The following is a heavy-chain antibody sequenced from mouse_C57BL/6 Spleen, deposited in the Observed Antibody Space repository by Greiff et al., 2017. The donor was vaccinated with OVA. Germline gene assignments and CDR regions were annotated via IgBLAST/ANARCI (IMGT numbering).Heavy chain of an antibody. CDR2: INPNNGGT. CDR3: ATPIYDGHMDY. D-gene: IGHD2-3*01. Sequence: EVQLQQSGPELVKPGASVKISCKASGYTFTDYYMNWVKQSHGKSLEWIGDINPNNGGTSYNQKFKGKATLTVDKSSSTAYMELRSLTSEDSAVYYCATPIYDGHMDYWGQGTSVTVSS. V-gene: IGHV1-26*01. CDR1: GYTFTDYY. J-gene: IGHJ4*01.